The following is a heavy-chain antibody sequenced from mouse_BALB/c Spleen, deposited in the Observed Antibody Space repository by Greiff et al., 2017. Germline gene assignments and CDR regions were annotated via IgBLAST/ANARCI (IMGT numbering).Heavy chain of an antibody. V-gene: IGHV1-80*01. CDR2: IYPGDGDT. D-gene: IGHD2-12*01. Sequence: VKLMESGAELVRPGSSVKISCKASGYAFSSYWMNWVKQRPGQGLEWIGQIYPGDGDTNYNGKFKGKATLTADKSSSTAYMQLSSLTSEDSAVYFGARGGADDGGFAYWGQGTLVTVSA. J-gene: IGHJ3*01. CDR1: GYAFSSYW. CDR3: ARGGADDGGFAY.